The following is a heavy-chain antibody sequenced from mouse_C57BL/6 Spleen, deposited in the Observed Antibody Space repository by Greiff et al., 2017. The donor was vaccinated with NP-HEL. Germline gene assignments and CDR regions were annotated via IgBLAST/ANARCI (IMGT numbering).Heavy chain of an antibody. CDR3: ARDRVEAMDY. Sequence: EVKLMESGGGLVKPGGSLKLSCAASGFTFSSYAMSWVRQTPEKRLEWVATISAGGSYTYYPDNVKGRFTISRDNAKNNLYLQMSHLKSEDTAMYYCARDRVEAMDYWGQGTSVTVSS. V-gene: IGHV5-4*01. CDR2: ISAGGSYT. D-gene: IGHD1-1*01. CDR1: GFTFSSYA. J-gene: IGHJ4*01.